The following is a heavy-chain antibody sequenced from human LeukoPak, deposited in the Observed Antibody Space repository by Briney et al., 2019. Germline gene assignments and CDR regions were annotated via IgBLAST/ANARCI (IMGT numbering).Heavy chain of an antibody. CDR3: ARGGANWFDP. V-gene: IGHV6-1*01. CDR1: GDSVSSNSAA. CDR2: TYYRSKWYN. J-gene: IGHJ5*02. D-gene: IGHD3-10*01. Sequence: SQTLSLTCAISGDSVSSNSAAWNWIRQSPSRGLEWLGRTYYRSKWYNDYAVTVKSRITINPDTPNNQFSLQLNSVTPEDTAVLYRARGGANWFDPWGQGTLVTVSS.